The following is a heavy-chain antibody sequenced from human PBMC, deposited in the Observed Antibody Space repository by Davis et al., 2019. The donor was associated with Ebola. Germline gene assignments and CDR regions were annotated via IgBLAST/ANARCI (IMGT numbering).Heavy chain of an antibody. CDR1: GFTFSSYA. J-gene: IGHJ4*02. V-gene: IGHV3-23*01. CDR2: ISGSGDNT. CDR3: AKNAKLGIWDYFDY. Sequence: PGGSLRLSCAASGFTFSSYAMSWVRQAPGKGLEWVSAISGSGDNTYSADSVKGRFTISRDDSKNTLYPQMNSLRAEDTAVYYCAKNAKLGIWDYFDYWGQGTLVTVSS. D-gene: IGHD7-27*01.